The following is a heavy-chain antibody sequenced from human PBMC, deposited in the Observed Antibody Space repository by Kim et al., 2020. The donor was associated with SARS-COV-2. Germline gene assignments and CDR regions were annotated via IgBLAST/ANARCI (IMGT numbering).Heavy chain of an antibody. CDR3: ARDRLYSGYAGPDY. V-gene: IGHV3-33*08. CDR2: IWYDGSNK. CDR1: GFTFSSYG. D-gene: IGHD5-12*01. Sequence: GGSLRLSCAASGFTFSSYGMHWVRQAPGKGLEWVALIWYDGSNKYYADSVKGRFTISRDNSKNTLYLQMNSLRAEDTAVYYCARDRLYSGYAGPDYWGQGTLVTVSS. J-gene: IGHJ4*02.